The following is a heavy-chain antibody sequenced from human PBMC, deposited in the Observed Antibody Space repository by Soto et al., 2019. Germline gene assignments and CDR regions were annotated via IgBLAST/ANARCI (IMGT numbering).Heavy chain of an antibody. D-gene: IGHD1-26*01. CDR1: GGTFSSYA. CDR2: IIPIFGTA. V-gene: IGHV1-69*13. CDR3: ARDVVRAYYNWFDP. J-gene: IGHJ5*02. Sequence: GASVKVSCKASGGTFSSYAISWVRQAPGQGLEWMGGIIPIFGTANYAQKFQGRVTITADESTSTAYMELSSLRSEDTAVYYCARDVVRAYYNWFDPWGQGTLVTVSS.